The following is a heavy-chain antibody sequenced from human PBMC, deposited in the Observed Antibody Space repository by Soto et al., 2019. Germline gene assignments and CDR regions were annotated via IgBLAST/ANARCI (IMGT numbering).Heavy chain of an antibody. CDR1: SVSLSSCGYY. J-gene: IGHJ4*02. CDR2: IYFTGIS. V-gene: IGHV4-31*01. Sequence: TLSLTCTASSVSLSSCGYYWNWIRQHPVKGLEWIGSIYFTGISYSTPSLKSLVTLSVDTSNSQFSLEMRPVTAEDTVYYYCARVPPSHTVTWCEFWGPGVLVTVSS. CDR3: ARVPPSHTVTWCEF. D-gene: IGHD2-8*02.